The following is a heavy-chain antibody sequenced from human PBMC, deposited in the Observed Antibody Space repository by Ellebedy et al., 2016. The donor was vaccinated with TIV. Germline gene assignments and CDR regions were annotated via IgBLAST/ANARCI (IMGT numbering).Heavy chain of an antibody. V-gene: IGHV4-59*01. CDR1: GGSLSDNY. D-gene: IGHD3-10*01. Sequence: GSLRLSCAVSGGSLSDNYWTWIRQPPGKGLEWIGYLYYTGSTNYNPSLKSRVTISVNTPRNQFSLKLNSVTAADTALYYCVSSVSVDAFDLWGQGTMVTVSS. J-gene: IGHJ3*01. CDR2: LYYTGST. CDR3: VSSVSVDAFDL.